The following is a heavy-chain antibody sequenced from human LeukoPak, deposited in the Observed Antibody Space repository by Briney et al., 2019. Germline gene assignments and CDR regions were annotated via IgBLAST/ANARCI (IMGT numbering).Heavy chain of an antibody. CDR3: ARTNCGGDCRGYYYSYYMDV. D-gene: IGHD2-21*02. CDR1: GGSFSGYY. J-gene: IGHJ6*03. V-gene: IGHV4-34*01. Sequence: SETLSLTCAVYGGSFSGYYWSWIRQPPGKGLEWIGEINHSGSTNYNPSLKSRITISVDTSKKQFSLKLSSVTAADTAVYYCARTNCGGDCRGYYYSYYMDVWGKGTTVTISS. CDR2: INHSGST.